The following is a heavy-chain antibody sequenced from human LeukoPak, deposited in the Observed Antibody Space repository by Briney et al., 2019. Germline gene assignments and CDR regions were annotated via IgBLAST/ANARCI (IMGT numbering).Heavy chain of an antibody. CDR2: ISSSSSYI. CDR3: ARDLSLRSSAFDI. D-gene: IGHD5-12*01. J-gene: IGHJ3*02. V-gene: IGHV3-21*01. CDR1: GFTFSSYS. Sequence: GGSLGLSCAASGFTFSSYSMNWVRQAPGKGLEWVSSISSSSSYIYYADSVKGRFTISRDNAKNSLYLQMNSLRAEDTAVYYCARDLSLRSSAFDIWGQGTMVTVSS.